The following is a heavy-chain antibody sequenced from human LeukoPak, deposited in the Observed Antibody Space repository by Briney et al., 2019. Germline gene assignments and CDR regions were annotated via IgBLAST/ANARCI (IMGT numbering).Heavy chain of an antibody. Sequence: GAAVKVSCMSSGGIFSSYVIRWVRQAPGQGLAWMGRIIPILGIANYAHKFQRRVTITAYTSTSAAYMELSSLRSEDTAVYSWARDSEPGVDDSSGDDVVDYYYGMDVWGQGTTVTVSS. V-gene: IGHV1-69*04. J-gene: IGHJ6*02. CDR1: GGIFSSYV. CDR3: ARDSEPGVDDSSGDDVVDYYYGMDV. D-gene: IGHD3-22*01. CDR2: IIPILGIA.